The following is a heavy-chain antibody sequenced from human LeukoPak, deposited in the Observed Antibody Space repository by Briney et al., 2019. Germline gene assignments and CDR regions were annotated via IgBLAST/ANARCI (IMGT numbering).Heavy chain of an antibody. CDR2: IYYSGST. Sequence: SETLSLTCTVSGGSISSSSYYWGWIRQPPGEGLEWIGSIYYSGSTYYNPSLKSRVTISVDTSKNQFSLKLSSVTAADTAVYYCARVKGYYGSGSYYNRLGMDVWGKGTTVTVSS. V-gene: IGHV4-39*01. CDR1: GGSISSSSYY. CDR3: ARVKGYYGSGSYYNRLGMDV. D-gene: IGHD3-10*01. J-gene: IGHJ6*03.